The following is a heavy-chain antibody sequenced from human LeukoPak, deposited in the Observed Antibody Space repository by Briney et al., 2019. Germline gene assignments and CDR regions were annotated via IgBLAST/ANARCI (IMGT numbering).Heavy chain of an antibody. Sequence: SQTLSLTCAISGDSVSTNIAAWNWIRQSPSRGLEWLGRTYYRSKWYNDYAVSVKSRISINPDTSKNQFSLQLNSVTPEDTAVYYCARDMDYYDSGTYYDSRWFDPWGQGTLVTVSS. CDR3: ARDMDYYDSGTYYDSRWFDP. D-gene: IGHD3-10*01. J-gene: IGHJ5*02. CDR2: TYYRSKWYN. CDR1: GDSVSTNIAA. V-gene: IGHV6-1*01.